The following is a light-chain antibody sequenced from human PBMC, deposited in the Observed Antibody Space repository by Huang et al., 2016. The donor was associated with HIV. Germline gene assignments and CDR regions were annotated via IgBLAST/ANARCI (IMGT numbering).Light chain of an antibody. CDR2: DAY. CDR3: HQRSSWPLT. J-gene: IGKJ4*01. Sequence: EIVLTQSPATLSLSPGERATLSCRASQSVDNNLARYQQTPGQAPRLLIYDAYNRAAAIPARFSGSGSGTDFTLTISSLEPEDFAIYYCHQRSSWPLTFGGGTRVEIK. V-gene: IGKV3-11*01. CDR1: QSVDNN.